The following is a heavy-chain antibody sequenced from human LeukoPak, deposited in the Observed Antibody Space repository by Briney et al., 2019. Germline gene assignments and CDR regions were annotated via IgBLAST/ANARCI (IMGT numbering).Heavy chain of an antibody. Sequence: ASVKVSCKASGYTFTSYGVSWVRQAPGQGLEWMGWISAYNGNTNYAQKLQGRVTMTTDTSTSTAYMELRSLRSDDTAVYYCARDLVVVPAASMDVWGQGTTVTVSS. CDR3: ARDLVVVPAASMDV. D-gene: IGHD2-2*01. CDR1: GYTFTSYG. CDR2: ISAYNGNT. J-gene: IGHJ6*02. V-gene: IGHV1-18*01.